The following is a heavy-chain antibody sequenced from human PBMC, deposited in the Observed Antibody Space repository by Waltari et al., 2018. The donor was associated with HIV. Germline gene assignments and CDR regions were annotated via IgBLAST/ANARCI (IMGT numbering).Heavy chain of an antibody. J-gene: IGHJ6*02. D-gene: IGHD3-22*01. CDR1: GFTFSSYR. Sequence: EVQLVESGGGLVKPGGSLRLPCAASGFTFSSYRLNWVRQAPGKGLEWVSSISSSSIYISYADSVKGRFTISRDNAKNSLYLQMNSLRAEDTAVYYCARQDSSGGNYYYGMDVWGQGTTVTVSS. CDR2: ISSSSIYI. V-gene: IGHV3-21*01. CDR3: ARQDSSGGNYYYGMDV.